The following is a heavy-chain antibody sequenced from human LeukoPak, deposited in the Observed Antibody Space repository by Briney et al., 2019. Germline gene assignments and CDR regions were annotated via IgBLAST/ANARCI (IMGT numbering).Heavy chain of an antibody. D-gene: IGHD2/OR15-2a*01. J-gene: IGHJ6*03. CDR3: AFSRYYLQGSYYYMDV. Sequence: ASVKVSCKASGYTFTSYGISWVRQAPGQGLEWMGWISAYNGNTNYAQKLQSRVTMTTDTSTSTAYMELRSLRSDDTAVYYCAFSRYYLQGSYYYMDVWGKGTTVTVSS. CDR2: ISAYNGNT. CDR1: GYTFTSYG. V-gene: IGHV1-18*01.